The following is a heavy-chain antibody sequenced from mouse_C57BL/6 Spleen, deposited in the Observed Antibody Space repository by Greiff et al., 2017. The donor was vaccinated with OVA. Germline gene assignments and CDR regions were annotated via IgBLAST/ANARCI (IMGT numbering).Heavy chain of an antibody. D-gene: IGHD2-1*01. V-gene: IGHV1-69*01. J-gene: IGHJ2*01. CDR3: ARRDYGTLFDY. CDR1: GYTFTSYW. CDR2: IDPSDSYT. Sequence: VQLQQPGAELVMPGASVKLSCKASGYTFTSYWMHWVKQRLGQGLEWIGEIDPSDSYTNYNQKFKGKSTLTVDKSSSTAYMQLSSLTSEDSAVYYCARRDYGTLFDYWGQGTTLTVSS.